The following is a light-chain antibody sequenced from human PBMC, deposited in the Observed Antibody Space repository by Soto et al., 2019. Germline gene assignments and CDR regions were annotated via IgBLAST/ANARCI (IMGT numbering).Light chain of an antibody. CDR2: GAS. CDR1: QSVGSN. CDR3: QQYTNWPYT. J-gene: IGKJ2*01. Sequence: EIVMTQSPATLSVSPGARASLSCRASQSVGSNLAWYQQTAGQAPRLLIYGASTRATGIPARFSGSGSGTEFTLTISSLQSEDFAVYSCQQYTNWPYTFGQGTKLDIK. V-gene: IGKV3-15*01.